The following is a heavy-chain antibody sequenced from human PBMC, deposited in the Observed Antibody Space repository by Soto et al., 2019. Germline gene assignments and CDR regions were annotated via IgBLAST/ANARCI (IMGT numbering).Heavy chain of an antibody. J-gene: IGHJ4*02. CDR3: ARRTVNIRTFYSGLKTHCFDY. CDR2: IYYSGST. CDR1: GDSMSSSDYY. Sequence: SETRSLTCAFSGDSMSSSDYYWGWIRQPPGKGLEWIGSIYYSGSTYYNPSLQSRVAISVDTSKNQFSLKLKSVTAADTAIYYCARRTVNIRTFYSGLKTHCFDYWGQGAPVTVSS. V-gene: IGHV4-39*01. D-gene: IGHD6-19*01.